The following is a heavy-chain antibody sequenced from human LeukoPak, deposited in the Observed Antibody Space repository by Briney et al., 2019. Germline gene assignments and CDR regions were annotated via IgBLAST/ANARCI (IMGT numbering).Heavy chain of an antibody. CDR2: ISSSGSTI. D-gene: IGHD1-26*01. CDR3: ARDAVGARVDAFDI. V-gene: IGHV3-48*03. J-gene: IGHJ3*02. Sequence: PGGSLRLSCAASGFTFSSYEMNWVRQAPGKGLEWVSYISSSGSTIYYADSVKGRFTISRDNAKNSLYLQMNSLRAEDTAVYYCARDAVGARVDAFDIWGQGTMATVSS. CDR1: GFTFSSYE.